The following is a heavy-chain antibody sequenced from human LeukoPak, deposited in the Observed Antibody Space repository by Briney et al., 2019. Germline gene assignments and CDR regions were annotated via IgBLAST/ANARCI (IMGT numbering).Heavy chain of an antibody. CDR2: IYSGGST. V-gene: IGHV3-53*05. CDR1: GFTVSSNY. J-gene: IGHJ3*02. D-gene: IGHD2-8*01. CDR3: AKDKLMVYTITERMTTIPGAFDI. Sequence: PGGSLRLSCAASGFTVSSNYMSWVRQAPGKGLEWVSVIYSGGSTYYAASVKGRFTISRDNSKNTLYLQMNSLRPEDTAVYYCAKDKLMVYTITERMTTIPGAFDIWGQGTMVTVSS.